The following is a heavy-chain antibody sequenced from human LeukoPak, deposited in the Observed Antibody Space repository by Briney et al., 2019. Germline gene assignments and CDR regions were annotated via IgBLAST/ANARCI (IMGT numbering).Heavy chain of an antibody. CDR1: DDSITIYY. J-gene: IGHJ4*02. V-gene: IGHV4-59*01. CDR3: ARTIWFGELLPFDY. D-gene: IGHD3-10*01. CDR2: IDHTGIT. Sequence: PSETLSLTCTVSDDSITIYYWSWIRQPPGKGLEWIGYIDHTGITNYNPSLNSRVTISRDTSKNHFSLELSSATAADTAVYYCARTIWFGELLPFDYWGQGTLVTVSS.